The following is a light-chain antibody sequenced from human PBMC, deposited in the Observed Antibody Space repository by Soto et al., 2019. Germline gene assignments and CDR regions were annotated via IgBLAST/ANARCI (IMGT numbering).Light chain of an antibody. CDR1: SSDDGGYNY. CDR2: DVS. Sequence: QSALTQPASVSGSPGQSITISCTGTSSDDGGYNYVSWYQQHPGKAPKLMIYDVSNRPSGVSTRFSGSKSGNTASLTISGRQSEDEADYYCSSYTSSSTLDVVFGGGTQLTVL. V-gene: IGLV2-14*01. J-gene: IGLJ2*01. CDR3: SSYTSSSTLDVV.